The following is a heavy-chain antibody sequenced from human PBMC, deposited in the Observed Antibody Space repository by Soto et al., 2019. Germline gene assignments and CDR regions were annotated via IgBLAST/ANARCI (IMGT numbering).Heavy chain of an antibody. CDR3: AANTHRYYYYGMDV. CDR2: IIPIFGTA. Sequence: QVQLVQSGAEVKKPGSSVKVSCKASGGTFSSYAISWVRQAPGQGLEWMGGIIPIFGTANYAQKFQGRVTXXAXESXSTAYMELSSLRSEDTAVYYCAANTHRYYYYGMDVWGQGTTVTVSS. CDR1: GGTFSSYA. V-gene: IGHV1-69*12. J-gene: IGHJ6*02.